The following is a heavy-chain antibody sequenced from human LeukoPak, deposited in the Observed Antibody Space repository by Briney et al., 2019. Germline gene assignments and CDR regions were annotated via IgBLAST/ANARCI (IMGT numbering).Heavy chain of an antibody. Sequence: GESLKISCKDPGYSFTSYWIAWMRQMPGKGLEWMGIIYPDDSDTRYSPSFQGQVIISADKSISTAYLQWNSLKGSDTAMYYCARRIAGGTFDNWGQGTLVTVSS. CDR1: GYSFTSYW. J-gene: IGHJ4*02. CDR3: ARRIAGGTFDN. V-gene: IGHV5-51*01. CDR2: IYPDDSDT. D-gene: IGHD6-13*01.